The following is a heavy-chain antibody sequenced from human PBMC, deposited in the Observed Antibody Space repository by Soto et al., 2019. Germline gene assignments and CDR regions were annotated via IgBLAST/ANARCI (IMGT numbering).Heavy chain of an antibody. CDR3: ARGYYGSESGVYYFDY. Sequence: SETLSLTCTVSGGSVSSGSHYWSWIRQPPGKGLEWIGYIYYSGSTNYNPSLKSRVIISVDTSKNQFSLNLSSVTAADTAVYYCARGYYGSESGVYYFDYWGPGTLVTVSS. V-gene: IGHV4-61*01. D-gene: IGHD3-10*01. CDR2: IYYSGST. CDR1: GGSVSSGSHY. J-gene: IGHJ4*02.